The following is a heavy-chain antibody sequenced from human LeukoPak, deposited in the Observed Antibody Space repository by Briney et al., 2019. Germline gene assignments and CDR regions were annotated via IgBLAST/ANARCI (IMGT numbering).Heavy chain of an antibody. Sequence: SETLSLTCTVSGGSISSYYWSWIRQPPGKGLEWIGYIYYSGRTNYNPSLKSRVTISVDTSKNQFSLKLSSVTAADTAVYYCARDRPIVGATDAFDIWGQGTMVTVSP. D-gene: IGHD1-26*01. V-gene: IGHV4-59*01. CDR1: GGSISSYY. CDR2: IYYSGRT. CDR3: ARDRPIVGATDAFDI. J-gene: IGHJ3*02.